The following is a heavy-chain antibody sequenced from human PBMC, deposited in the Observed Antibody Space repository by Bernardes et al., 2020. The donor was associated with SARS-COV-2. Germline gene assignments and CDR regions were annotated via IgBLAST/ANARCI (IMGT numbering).Heavy chain of an antibody. J-gene: IGHJ4*02. Sequence: GGSLRLSCAASGFTFSSYGMHWVRQAPGKGLEWVAVIWYDGSNKYYADSVKGRFTISRDNSKNTLYLQMNSLRAEDTAVYYCAREGDTAMVIYYFDYWGQGTLVTVSS. CDR1: GFTFSSYG. CDR3: AREGDTAMVIYYFDY. V-gene: IGHV3-33*01. CDR2: IWYDGSNK. D-gene: IGHD5-18*01.